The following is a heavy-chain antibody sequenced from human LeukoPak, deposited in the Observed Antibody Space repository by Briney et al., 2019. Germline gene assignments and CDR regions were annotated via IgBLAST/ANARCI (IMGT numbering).Heavy chain of an antibody. Sequence: SETLSLTCAVYGGSFSGYYWSWIRQPPGKGLEWIGEINHSGSTNYNPSLKSRVTISVDTSKNQFSLKLSSVTAADTAVYYCARFFPDIVVVVAEEGYFDYWGQGTLVTVSS. D-gene: IGHD2-15*01. CDR2: INHSGST. V-gene: IGHV4-34*01. J-gene: IGHJ4*02. CDR3: ARFFPDIVVVVAEEGYFDY. CDR1: GGSFSGYY.